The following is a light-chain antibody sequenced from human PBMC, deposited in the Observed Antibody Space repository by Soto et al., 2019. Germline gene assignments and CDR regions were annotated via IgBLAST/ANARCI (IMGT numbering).Light chain of an antibody. CDR2: EVS. V-gene: IGLV2-14*01. J-gene: IGLJ1*01. CDR3: SSYTTSNTLV. CDR1: SSDVGDYKY. Sequence: QSVLTQPDSVSGSPGQSITISCTGTSSDVGDYKYVSWYQKHPGKAPKALIDEVSNRPSGVSNRFSGSNSGNPASHTISSLRADYEADYYCSSYTTSNTLVFGPGTQLTVL.